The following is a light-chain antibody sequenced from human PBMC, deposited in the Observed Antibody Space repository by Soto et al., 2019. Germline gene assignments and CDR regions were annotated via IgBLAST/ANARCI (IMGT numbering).Light chain of an antibody. V-gene: IGKV3-15*01. CDR3: QQYNTWPRS. CDR1: QNVGSN. CDR2: GAS. Sequence: DIVMTQSPATLSVSPGERATLSCRAGQNVGSNLAWYQQKSGHAPRLLIYGASTRATGFPARFSGSGSGTEFTLTITSLQSEDFAVYYCQQYNTWPRSFGGGTKVEI. J-gene: IGKJ4*01.